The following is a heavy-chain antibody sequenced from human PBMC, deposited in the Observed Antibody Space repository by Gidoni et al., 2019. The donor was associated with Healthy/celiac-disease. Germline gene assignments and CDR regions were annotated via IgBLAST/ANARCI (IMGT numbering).Heavy chain of an antibody. Sequence: QVQLVQSGAEVKKPGASVTVSCKASGYTFTSYGISWVRQAPGQGLEWMGWISAYNGNTNYAQKLQGRVTMTTDTSTSTAYMELRSLRSDDTAVYYCARDPWRESSWYPPINYYYYYGMDVWGQGTTVTVSS. CDR3: ARDPWRESSWYPPINYYYYYGMDV. J-gene: IGHJ6*02. CDR2: ISAYNGNT. V-gene: IGHV1-18*01. CDR1: GYTFTSYG. D-gene: IGHD6-13*01.